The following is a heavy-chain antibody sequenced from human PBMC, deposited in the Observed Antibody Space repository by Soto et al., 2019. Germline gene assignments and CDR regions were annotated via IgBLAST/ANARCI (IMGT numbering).Heavy chain of an antibody. D-gene: IGHD3-10*01. J-gene: IGHJ6*02. CDR1: GFTFRTYN. CDR2: ISSTSSFI. CDR3: ARGRDGFKSFNYYYGMDV. V-gene: IGHV3-21*01. Sequence: EVQLVESGGGLVKPGGSLRLSCAASGFTFRTYNMHWVRQAPGKGLEWVSSISSTSSFIYYADSLKGRFTISRDNAKNSLYLQMNSLRAEDTALYSCARGRDGFKSFNYYYGMDVWGQGTTVTVSS.